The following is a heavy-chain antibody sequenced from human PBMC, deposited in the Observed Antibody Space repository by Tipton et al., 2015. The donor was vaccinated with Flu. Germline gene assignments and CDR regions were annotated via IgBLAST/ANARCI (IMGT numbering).Heavy chain of an antibody. Sequence: SLRLSCAVSGGSIAGSHWWTWVRQPPGKGLEWIGEIHHSGATNYNPSLKSRVTISVDSSGNQISLNLSSVTAADTAMYYCARGDYGDYDHEADGFDIWGQGTLVTV. D-gene: IGHD4-17*01. CDR3: ARGDYGDYDHEADGFDI. V-gene: IGHV4-4*02. CDR1: GGSIAGSHW. CDR2: IHHSGAT. J-gene: IGHJ3*02.